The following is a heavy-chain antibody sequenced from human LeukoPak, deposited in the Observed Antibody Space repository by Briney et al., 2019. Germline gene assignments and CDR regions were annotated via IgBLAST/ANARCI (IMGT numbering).Heavy chain of an antibody. CDR3: ARGWFGELD. Sequence: PGGSLRLSCAASGFTFSSYWMHWVPQAPGKGLVWVSRINSDGSSTSYADSAKGRFTISRDNAKNTLYLQMNSLRAEDMALYYCARGWFGELDWGQGTLVTDSS. J-gene: IGHJ4*02. V-gene: IGHV3-74*01. CDR1: GFTFSSYW. D-gene: IGHD3-10*01. CDR2: INSDGSST.